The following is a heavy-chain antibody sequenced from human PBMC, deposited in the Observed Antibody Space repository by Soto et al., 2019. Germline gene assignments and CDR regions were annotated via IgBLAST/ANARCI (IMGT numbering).Heavy chain of an antibody. CDR2: INPSGGST. CDR3: ARGSYYDFWSGYSTTYYYYGMDV. CDR1: GYTFTSYY. D-gene: IGHD3-3*01. V-gene: IGHV1-46*01. Sequence: SVKVSCKASGYTFTSYYMHWVRQAPGQGLEWMGIINPSGGSTSYAQKFQGRVTMTRDTSTSTVYMELSSLRSEDTAVYYCARGSYYDFWSGYSTTYYYYGMDVWGQGTTVTVSS. J-gene: IGHJ6*02.